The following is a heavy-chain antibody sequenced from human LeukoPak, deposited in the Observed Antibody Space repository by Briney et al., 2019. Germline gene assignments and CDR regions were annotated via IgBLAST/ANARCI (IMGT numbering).Heavy chain of an antibody. CDR1: GLTFSSYW. CDR3: ATIIYYDSSGLDY. V-gene: IGHV3-74*01. CDR2: INSDGSST. D-gene: IGHD3-22*01. Sequence: PGGSQRLSCAASGLTFSSYWMHWVRQAPGKGLVWVSRINSDGSSTSYADSVKGRFTISRDNAKNTLYLQMNSLGAEDTAVYYCATIIYYDSSGLDYWGQGTLVTVSS. J-gene: IGHJ4*02.